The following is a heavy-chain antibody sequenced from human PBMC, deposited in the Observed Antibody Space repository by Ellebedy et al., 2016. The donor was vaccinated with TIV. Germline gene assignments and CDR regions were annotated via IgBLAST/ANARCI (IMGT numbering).Heavy chain of an antibody. J-gene: IGHJ6*03. CDR1: GYTFTRYH. V-gene: IGHV1-46*01. Sequence: ASVKVSCKASGYTFTRYHMHWVRQAPGQGLEWMGIINPSGGSTTYAQKFQGRVTMTRDTSTSTVNMEVSSLGSADTAVYYCARDLYMDVWGKGTTVTVSS. CDR3: ARDLYMDV. CDR2: INPSGGST.